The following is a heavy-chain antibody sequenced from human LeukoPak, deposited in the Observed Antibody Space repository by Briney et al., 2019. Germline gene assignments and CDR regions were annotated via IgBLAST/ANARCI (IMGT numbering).Heavy chain of an antibody. V-gene: IGHV3-48*03. J-gene: IGHJ4*02. CDR2: ISGSGSTI. CDR3: ASGMIVVT. CDR1: GFTFSSYE. Sequence: GGSLRLSCAASGFTFSSYEMNWVRQAPGKGLEWISYISGSGSTIYYADSVKGRFTISRDNAKNSLYLQMNSLRAEDTAVYYCASGMIVVTWGQGTLVPVSS. D-gene: IGHD3-22*01.